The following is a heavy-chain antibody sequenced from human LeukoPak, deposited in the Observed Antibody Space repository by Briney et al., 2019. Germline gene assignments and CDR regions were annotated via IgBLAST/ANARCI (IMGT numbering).Heavy chain of an antibody. CDR1: GYTFTSYG. CDR2: ISAYNGNT. D-gene: IGHD6-13*01. J-gene: IGHJ6*03. CDR3: AREGRTAAGTKGGHYYYYYYMDV. Sequence: ASVKVSCTASGYTFTSYGISWVRQAPGQGLEWMGWISAYNGNTNYAQKLQGRVTMTTDTSTSTAYMELRSLRSEDTAVYYCAREGRTAAGTKGGHYYYYYYMDVWGQGTTVTISS. V-gene: IGHV1-18*01.